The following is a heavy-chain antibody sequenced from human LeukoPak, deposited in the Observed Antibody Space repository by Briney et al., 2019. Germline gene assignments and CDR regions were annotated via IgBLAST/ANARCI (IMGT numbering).Heavy chain of an antibody. J-gene: IGHJ6*03. CDR2: LYHSDSV. CDR1: GYSVNNGYY. V-gene: IGHV4-38-2*01. CDR3: ARQHDSYFYYYVDV. Sequence: SETLSLTCAVSGYSVNNGYYWVWIRQPPGKGLEWIGSLYHSDSVYYNTALQSRVSMSVDTSKNQFSLKLSFVTTADTAVYYCARQHDSYFYYYVDVWGSGTTVTVSS.